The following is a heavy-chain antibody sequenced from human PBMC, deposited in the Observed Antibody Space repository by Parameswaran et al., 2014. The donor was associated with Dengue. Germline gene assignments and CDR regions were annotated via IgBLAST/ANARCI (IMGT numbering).Heavy chain of an antibody. Sequence: KWIRQPPGKGLEWVSSISSSSSYIYYADSVKGRFTISRDNAKNSLYPQMNSLRAEDTAVYYCARWPRSRLVTAHLYYFDYWGQGTLVTVSS. V-gene: IGHV3-21*01. J-gene: IGHJ4*02. CDR2: ISSSSSYI. CDR3: ARWPRSRLVTAHLYYFDY. D-gene: IGHD5-18*01.